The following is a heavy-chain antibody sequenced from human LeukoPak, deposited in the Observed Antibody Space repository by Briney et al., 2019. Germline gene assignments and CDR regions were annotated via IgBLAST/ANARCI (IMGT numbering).Heavy chain of an antibody. CDR1: GGSINFYY. CDR2: IYSTGST. D-gene: IGHD6-13*01. V-gene: IGHV4-4*07. CDR3: ARGIADPYSFDS. Sequence: SETLSLTCTVSGGSINFYYWNWIRQPAGKGLEWIGRIYSTGSTNYSPSLKSRVTMSVDKSKNQFSLDLSSVTAADTAVYYCARGIADPYSFDSWGQGILVTVSS. J-gene: IGHJ4*02.